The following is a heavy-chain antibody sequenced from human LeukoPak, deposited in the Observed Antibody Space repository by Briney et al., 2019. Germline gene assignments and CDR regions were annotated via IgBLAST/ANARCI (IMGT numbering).Heavy chain of an antibody. CDR3: ARVSRDGYNFDY. D-gene: IGHD5-24*01. V-gene: IGHV1-2*02. CDR1: GYTFTGYY. J-gene: IGHJ4*02. CDR2: INPNSGGT. Sequence: ASVKVSCKASGYTFTGYYMHWVRQAPGQGLEWMGWINPNSGGTNYAQKFQGRVTMTRDTSISTAYMELSRLRCDDTAVYYCARVSRDGYNFDYWGQGTLVTVSS.